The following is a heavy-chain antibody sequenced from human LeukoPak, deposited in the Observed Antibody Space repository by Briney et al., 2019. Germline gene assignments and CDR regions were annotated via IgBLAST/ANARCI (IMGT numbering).Heavy chain of an antibody. CDR1: WFSVIASSLG. D-gene: IGHD3-9*01. J-gene: IGHJ4*02. V-gene: IGHV2-5*01. Sequence: SWPMLLRPIDSITLSCTCAWFSVIASSLGIDWILQPPGKALEWLALIFWNDDKRYSPSLKSRLTITKDTSTNQVVLTMTNMDPVDTATYFCVHTGWHDIRVPDYWGQGTLVTVSS. CDR3: VHTGWHDIRVPDY. CDR2: IFWNDDK.